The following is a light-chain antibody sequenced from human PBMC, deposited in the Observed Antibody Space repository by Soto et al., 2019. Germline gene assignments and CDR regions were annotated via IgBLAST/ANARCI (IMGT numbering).Light chain of an antibody. CDR2: GAS. J-gene: IGKJ5*01. Sequence: EIVLTQSPGTLSLSPGGRATLSCRASQSVSSSYLAWYQQKPGQAPRLVIYGASSRATGIPDRFSGSGSGTDFTLTISRLEPEDSATYYCQQLDSMPITFGQGTRLEIK. CDR1: QSVSSSY. CDR3: QQLDSMPIT. V-gene: IGKV3-20*01.